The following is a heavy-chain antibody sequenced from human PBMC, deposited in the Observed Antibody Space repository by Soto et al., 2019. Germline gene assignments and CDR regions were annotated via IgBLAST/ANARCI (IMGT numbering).Heavy chain of an antibody. Sequence: LSLTCTVSGGSISSYYWSWIRQPPGKGLEWVSDISSSGSIIYYADSVKGRFTISRDNAKNSLYLQMNSLRAEDTAVYYCARVNGYYYYGMDVWGQGTTVTVSS. CDR2: ISSSGSII. J-gene: IGHJ6*02. CDR1: GGSISSYY. CDR3: ARVNGYYYYGMDV. D-gene: IGHD3-22*01. V-gene: IGHV3-11*01.